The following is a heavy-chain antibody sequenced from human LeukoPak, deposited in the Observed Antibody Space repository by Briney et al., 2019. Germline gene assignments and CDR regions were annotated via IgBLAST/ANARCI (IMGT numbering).Heavy chain of an antibody. CDR1: GGSISRSSYY. CDR2: IYYSGST. J-gene: IGHJ5*02. Sequence: PSETLSLTCTVSGGSISRSSYYWGWIRQPPGKGLEWIGSIYYSGSTYYNPSLKSRVTISVDTSKNQFSLKLSSVTAADTAVYYCARLKAVAGTIWFDPWGQGTLVTVSS. V-gene: IGHV4-39*01. D-gene: IGHD6-19*01. CDR3: ARLKAVAGTIWFDP.